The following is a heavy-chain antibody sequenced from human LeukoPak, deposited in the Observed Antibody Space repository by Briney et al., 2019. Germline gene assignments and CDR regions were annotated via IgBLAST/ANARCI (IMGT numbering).Heavy chain of an antibody. Sequence: PGGSLRLSCVASGFTFSSYWMHWVRQAPGKGLVWVSGMNTDGSTTRHADSVKGRFTISRDNAKNTLYLQMNSLRAEDTAVYYCTRGYTSGYFFVYWGHGTLGTVSS. D-gene: IGHD3-22*01. CDR1: GFTFSSYW. CDR2: MNTDGSTT. J-gene: IGHJ4*01. CDR3: TRGYTSGYFFVY. V-gene: IGHV3-74*01.